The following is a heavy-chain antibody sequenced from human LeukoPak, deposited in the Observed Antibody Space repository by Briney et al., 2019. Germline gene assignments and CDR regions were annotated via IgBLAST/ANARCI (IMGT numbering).Heavy chain of an antibody. CDR2: INPGSGGT. D-gene: IGHD1-26*01. CDR1: GYTFTGYY. Sequence: ASVKVSCKASGYTFTGYYIHWVRQAPGQGLEWMGRINPGSGGTNYAQKFQGRVAMTRDTSIGTAYMELSRLRSDDTAVYYCAREQGGSGTYGVDYWGQGTLVTVSS. CDR3: AREQGGSGTYGVDY. V-gene: IGHV1-2*06. J-gene: IGHJ4*02.